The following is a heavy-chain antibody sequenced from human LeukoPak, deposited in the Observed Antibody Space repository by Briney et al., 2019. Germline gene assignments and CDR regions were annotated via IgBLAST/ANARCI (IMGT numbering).Heavy chain of an antibody. CDR3: ASPSPLWNDFWSASPSKQFDY. Sequence: GASVKVSCKASGYTFTSYDINWVRQATGQGLEWMGWMNPNSGNTGYAQKFQGRVTMTRNTSISTAYMQLSSLRSEDTAVYYCASPSPLWNDFWSASPSKQFDYWGQGTLVTVSS. CDR1: GYTFTSYD. D-gene: IGHD3-3*01. J-gene: IGHJ4*02. CDR2: MNPNSGNT. V-gene: IGHV1-8*01.